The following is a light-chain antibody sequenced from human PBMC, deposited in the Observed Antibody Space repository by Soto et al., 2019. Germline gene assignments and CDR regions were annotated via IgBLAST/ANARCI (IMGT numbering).Light chain of an antibody. J-gene: IGKJ1*01. CDR2: WAS. Sequence: DIGMTQSPDSLAVSLSDTGSSNCKAIQTVLYSSTKNNCLAWYQQKPGQTPRLIMHWASSRNSGVPASFSGSGSGTDFTLTISSLQAEDAAVYFCQQYYRSPRAFGQGTKVDIK. CDR3: QQYYRSPRA. V-gene: IGKV4-1*01. CDR1: QTVLYSSTKNNC.